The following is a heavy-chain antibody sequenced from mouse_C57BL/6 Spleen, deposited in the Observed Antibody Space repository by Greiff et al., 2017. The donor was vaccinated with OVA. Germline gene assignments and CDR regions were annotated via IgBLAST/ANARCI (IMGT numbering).Heavy chain of an antibody. CDR2: INYDGSST. CDR3: ARDHGTHFDY. CDR1: GFTFSDYY. J-gene: IGHJ2*01. D-gene: IGHD2-1*01. Sequence: EVMLVESEGGLVQPGSSMKLSCTASGFTFSDYYMAWVRQVPEKGLEWVANINYDGSSTYYLDSLKSRFIISRDNAKNILYLQMSSLKSEDTATYYWARDHGTHFDYWGQGTTLTVSS. V-gene: IGHV5-16*01.